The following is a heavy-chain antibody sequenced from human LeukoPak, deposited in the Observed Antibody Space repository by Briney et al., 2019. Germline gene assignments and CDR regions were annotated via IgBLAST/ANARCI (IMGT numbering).Heavy chain of an antibody. V-gene: IGHV3-23*01. CDR3: AKSVYHSGNY. CDR1: VCTLSAYG. CDR2: ISGGTT. D-gene: IGHD3-10*01. Sequence: GGSLRLSCAASVCTLSAYGMSWVRQAPGKGLEWVSSISGGTTYYADSVKGRFTISRDNSKNTVSLQMNSLRAEDTAVYYCAKSVYHSGNYWGQGTLVTVSS. J-gene: IGHJ4*02.